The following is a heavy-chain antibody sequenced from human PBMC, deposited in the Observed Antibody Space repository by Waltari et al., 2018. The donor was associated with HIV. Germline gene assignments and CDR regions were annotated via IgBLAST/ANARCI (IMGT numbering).Heavy chain of an antibody. D-gene: IGHD2-15*01. CDR2: ISWNSGSI. CDR1: GFTFDAYA. CDR3: AKDIHYCSGGSCYSQLYYYGMDV. J-gene: IGHJ6*02. V-gene: IGHV3-9*01. Sequence: EVQLVASGGGWVQPGRSLRIPCAASGFTFDAYAMHWVLGISWNSGSIGYADSVKGRFTISRDNAKNSLYLQMNSLRAEDTALYYCAKDIHYCSGGSCYSQLYYYGMDVWGQGTTVTVSS.